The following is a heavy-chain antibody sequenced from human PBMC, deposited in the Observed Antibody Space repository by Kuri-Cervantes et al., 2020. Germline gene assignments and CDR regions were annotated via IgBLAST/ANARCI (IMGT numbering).Heavy chain of an antibody. CDR3: AREQAAAGTGLEYNPPYYYYGMDV. V-gene: IGHV3-21*01. Sequence: GESLKISCAASGFTFSDYSMNWVRQAPGKGLEWVSSISSSSSYIYYADSVKGRFTISRDNAKNSLYLQMNSLRAEDTAVYYCAREQAAAGTGLEYNPPYYYYGMDVWGQGTTVTVSS. CDR2: ISSSSSYI. J-gene: IGHJ6*02. D-gene: IGHD6-13*01. CDR1: GFTFSDYS.